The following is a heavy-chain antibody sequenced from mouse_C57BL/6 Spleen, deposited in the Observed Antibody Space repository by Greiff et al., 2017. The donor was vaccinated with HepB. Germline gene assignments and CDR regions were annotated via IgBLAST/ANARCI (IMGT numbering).Heavy chain of an antibody. V-gene: IGHV3-1*01. CDR1: GYSITSGYD. Sequence: EVHLVESGPGMVKPSQSLSLTCTVTGYSITSGYDWHWNRHFPGNKLEWMGYISYSGSTNYNPSLKSRISITHDTSTNPFFLKLNSVTTEDTATYYCARAPLTGYFDYWGQGTTLTVSS. J-gene: IGHJ2*01. CDR2: ISYSGST. CDR3: ARAPLTGYFDY.